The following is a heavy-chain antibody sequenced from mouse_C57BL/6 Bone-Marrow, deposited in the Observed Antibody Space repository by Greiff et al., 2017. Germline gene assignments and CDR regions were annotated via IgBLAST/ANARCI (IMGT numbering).Heavy chain of an antibody. J-gene: IGHJ3*01. D-gene: IGHD2-3*01. CDR2: IDPEDGDT. CDR3: TSPRWFGWFAY. CDR1: GFNIKDYY. Sequence: VQLQQSGAELVRPGASVKLSCTASGFNIKDYYMHWVKQRPEQGLEWIGRIDPEDGDTEYAPKFQGKATLTADTSSNTAYLQLSSLTSEDTAVCYCTSPRWFGWFAYWGQGTLVTVSA. V-gene: IGHV14-1*01.